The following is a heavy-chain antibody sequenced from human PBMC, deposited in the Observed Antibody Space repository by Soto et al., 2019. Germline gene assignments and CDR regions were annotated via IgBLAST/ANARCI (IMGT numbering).Heavy chain of an antibody. CDR3: ARAPSAVGYCSGGSCYDNWFDP. D-gene: IGHD2-15*01. Sequence: GGSLRLSCAASAFTFTNYWMHWVRQAPGKGLEWVSSISSGSSYIYYADSVKGRFTISRDNAKNSLYLQMKSLRAEDTAVYYCARAPSAVGYCSGGSCYDNWFDPWGQGTLVTVSS. J-gene: IGHJ5*02. V-gene: IGHV3-21*01. CDR2: ISSGSSYI. CDR1: AFTFTNYW.